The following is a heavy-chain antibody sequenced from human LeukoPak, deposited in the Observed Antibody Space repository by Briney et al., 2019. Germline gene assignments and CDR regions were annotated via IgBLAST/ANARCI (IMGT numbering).Heavy chain of an antibody. CDR3: ARSRGMDGLRQLDY. J-gene: IGHJ4*02. V-gene: IGHV3-33*01. Sequence: GGSLRLSCGASGFTFNMYGMHWVRQAPGKGLEWVSSAWYDGTNRNYADSLKGRFTISRDNPKNTLYLQVNSLRVEDTAVYYCARSRGMDGLRQLDYWGQGALVTVSS. CDR2: AWYDGTNR. CDR1: GFTFNMYG. D-gene: IGHD3-10*01.